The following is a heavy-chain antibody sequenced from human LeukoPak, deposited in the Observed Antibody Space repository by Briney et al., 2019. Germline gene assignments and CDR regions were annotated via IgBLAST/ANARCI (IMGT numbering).Heavy chain of an antibody. Sequence: GGSLRLSCAASGFTFSSYGTHWVRQAPGKGLEWVAFIRYDGSNKYYADSVKGRFTISRDNSKNTLYLQMNSLRPEDTAVYYCAKDDGNYDYVWGTYRPLGHFDYWGQGTLVTVSS. CDR1: GFTFSSYG. V-gene: IGHV3-30*02. D-gene: IGHD3-16*02. CDR2: IRYDGSNK. J-gene: IGHJ4*02. CDR3: AKDDGNYDYVWGTYRPLGHFDY.